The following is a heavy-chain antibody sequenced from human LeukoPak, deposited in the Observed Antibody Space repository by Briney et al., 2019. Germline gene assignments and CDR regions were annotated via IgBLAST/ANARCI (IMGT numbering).Heavy chain of an antibody. D-gene: IGHD6-19*01. V-gene: IGHV5-51*01. CDR3: ARLYYLAVAGKSWFNP. Sequence: GESLKISCKGSGSRFTNYWIGWVRQMPGKGLEWMGIIYPGDSDTRYSPSFQGQVTISADKSISTAYLQWSSLKASDTAMYYCARLYYLAVAGKSWFNPWGQGTLVTVSS. CDR2: IYPGDSDT. J-gene: IGHJ5*02. CDR1: GSRFTNYW.